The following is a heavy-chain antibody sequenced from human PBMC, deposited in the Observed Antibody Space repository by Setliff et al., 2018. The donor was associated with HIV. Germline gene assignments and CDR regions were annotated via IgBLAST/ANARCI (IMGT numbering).Heavy chain of an antibody. CDR3: ARKEYQLLHAFDI. CDR1: GYTFNNYY. D-gene: IGHD2-2*01. CDR2: IIPVLDMP. Sequence: SVKVSCKASGYTFNNYYIHWVRQAPGQGLEWMGGIIPVLDMPHYAQRFQGRVTMTADKSTNTAYMEVTSLRSEDTAVYYCARKEYQLLHAFDIWGQGTMVTVSS. V-gene: IGHV1-69*10. J-gene: IGHJ3*02.